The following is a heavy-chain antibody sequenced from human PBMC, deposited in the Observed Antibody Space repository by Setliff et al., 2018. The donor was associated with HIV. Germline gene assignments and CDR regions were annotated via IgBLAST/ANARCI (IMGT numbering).Heavy chain of an antibody. CDR3: ARDPAWGADDY. V-gene: IGHV3-7*01. CDR1: GFTFGDYA. Sequence: GGSLRLSCTTSGFTFGDYAVSWVRQAPGKGLEWVANMNPDQTMRWYVDSVEARFTISRDNAKNSLYLQMNSLRGEDTAVYYCARDPAWGADDYWGRGTLVTVSS. J-gene: IGHJ4*02. CDR2: MNPDQTMR. D-gene: IGHD7-27*01.